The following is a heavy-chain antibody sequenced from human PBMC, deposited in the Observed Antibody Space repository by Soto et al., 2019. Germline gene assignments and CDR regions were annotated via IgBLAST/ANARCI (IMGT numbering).Heavy chain of an antibody. CDR3: ARQGADLDKGYYLF. CDR2: IYPADSDA. Sequence: GESLKISCKGSGYTFASHWISWVRQTPEKGLELMGHIYPADSDARYSPSFQGQVAFSVDESTNVVYLQWSSLKASDTAMYYCARQGADLDKGYYLFGGQGTLVTFSS. D-gene: IGHD3-10*01. J-gene: IGHJ4*02. CDR1: GYTFASHW. V-gene: IGHV5-51*01.